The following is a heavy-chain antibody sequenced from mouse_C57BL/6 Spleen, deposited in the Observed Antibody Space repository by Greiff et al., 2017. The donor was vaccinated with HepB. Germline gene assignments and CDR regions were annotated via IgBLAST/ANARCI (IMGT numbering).Heavy chain of an antibody. CDR1: GFTFSNYW. CDR3: TGAYYSNYYFDY. CDR2: IRLKSDNYAT. Sequence: EVQLVESGGGLVQPGGSMKLSCVASGFTFSNYWMNWVRQSPEKGLEWVAQIRLKSDNYATHYAESVKGRFTISRDDSKSSVYLQMNNLRAEDTGIYYCTGAYYSNYYFDYWGQGTTLTVSS. V-gene: IGHV6-3*01. J-gene: IGHJ2*01. D-gene: IGHD2-5*01.